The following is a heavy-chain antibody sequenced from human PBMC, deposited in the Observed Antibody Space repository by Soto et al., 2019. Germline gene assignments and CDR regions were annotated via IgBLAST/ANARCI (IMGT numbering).Heavy chain of an antibody. J-gene: IGHJ4*02. V-gene: IGHV4-34*01. CDR1: GGSFSGYY. CDR2: INHSGST. CDR3: ARKVAYAWDY. D-gene: IGHD2-8*02. Sequence: SETLSLTCAVYGGSFSGYYWSWIRQSPGKGLEWIGEINHSGSTNDNPSLKSRVTISVDTSKNHFSLKLRSVTAADTAVYYCARKVAYAWDYWGQGTLVTVSS.